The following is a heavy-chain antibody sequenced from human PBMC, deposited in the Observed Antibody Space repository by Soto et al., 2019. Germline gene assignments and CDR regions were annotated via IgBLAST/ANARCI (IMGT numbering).Heavy chain of an antibody. J-gene: IGHJ4*02. Sequence: QVQLQESGPGLVKPSGTLSLTCAVSGGSISTSNWWSWVRQPPGKGLEWIGEVYRTGSTNYNPSLASRLTTSVDKSKNQCSLKLTSVTAADTAVYYCARARATIAAAAIFDCWGQGTLVTVSS. CDR2: VYRTGST. V-gene: IGHV4-4*02. CDR3: ARARATIAAAAIFDC. CDR1: GGSISTSNW. D-gene: IGHD6-13*01.